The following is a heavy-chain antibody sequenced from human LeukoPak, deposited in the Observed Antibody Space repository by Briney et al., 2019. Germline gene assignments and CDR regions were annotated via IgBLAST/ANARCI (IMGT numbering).Heavy chain of an antibody. V-gene: IGHV5-51*01. J-gene: IGHJ5*02. CDR3: TRLSTLNWFDP. CDR2: I. CDR1: GYSFTSYW. Sequence: GESLKISCEGSGYSFTSYWIGWVRQMPGKGLEWMGIISPSFQGQVTISADKSISTAYLQWSSLKASDTAMYYCTRLSTLNWFDPWGQGTLVTVSS.